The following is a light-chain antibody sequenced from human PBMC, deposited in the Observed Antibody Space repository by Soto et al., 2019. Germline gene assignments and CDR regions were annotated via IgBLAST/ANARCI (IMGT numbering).Light chain of an antibody. Sequence: DIQMIQSPSTLSASVGERVTITCGASQSISSWLAWYQQKPGKAPRLLIYDASYLERGVPSRFSGSGSGTEFTLTISDLQPDDLATYYCQQYNNFWTFGPGTKVEI. V-gene: IGKV1-5*01. J-gene: IGKJ1*01. CDR1: QSISSW. CDR2: DAS. CDR3: QQYNNFWT.